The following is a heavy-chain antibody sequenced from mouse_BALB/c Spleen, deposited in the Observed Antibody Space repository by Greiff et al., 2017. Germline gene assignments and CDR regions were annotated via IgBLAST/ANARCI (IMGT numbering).Heavy chain of an antibody. CDR3: ANLDYFDY. CDR2: ISSGSSTI. Sequence: EVQVVESGGGLVQPGGSRKLSCAASGFTFCSFGMHWVRQAPEKGLEWVAYISSGSSTIYYADTVKGRFTISRDNPKNTLFLQMTSLRSEDTAMYYCANLDYFDYWGQGTTLTVSS. V-gene: IGHV5-17*02. CDR1: GFTFCSFG. J-gene: IGHJ2*01.